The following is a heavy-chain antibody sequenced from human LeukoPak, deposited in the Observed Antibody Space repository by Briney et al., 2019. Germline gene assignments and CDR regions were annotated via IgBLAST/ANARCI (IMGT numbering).Heavy chain of an antibody. CDR1: GFTFSSYA. V-gene: IGHV3-30-3*01. Sequence: TGGSLRLSCAASGFTFSSYAMHWVRQAPGKGLEWVAVISYDGSNKYYADSVKGRFTISRDNSKNTLYLQMNSLRAEDTAVYYCARPMTTVSVSFDYWGQGTLVTVSS. CDR3: ARPMTTVSVSFDY. D-gene: IGHD4-17*01. CDR2: ISYDGSNK. J-gene: IGHJ4*02.